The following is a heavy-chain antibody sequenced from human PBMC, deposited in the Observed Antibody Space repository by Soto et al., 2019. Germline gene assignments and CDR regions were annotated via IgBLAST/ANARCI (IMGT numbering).Heavy chain of an antibody. V-gene: IGHV3-23*01. Sequence: EVQLLESGGGLVQPGGSLRLSCAASGFTFSSYAMSWVRQAPGKGLEWVSAISGSGGSTYYADSVKGRFTISRDNSKNTLYQRMDSLRAEDTAVYCCAKDVVVIAARPGGGYFDYWGQGTLVNVSS. J-gene: IGHJ4*02. D-gene: IGHD6-6*01. CDR2: ISGSGGST. CDR3: AKDVVVIAARPGGGYFDY. CDR1: GFTFSSYA.